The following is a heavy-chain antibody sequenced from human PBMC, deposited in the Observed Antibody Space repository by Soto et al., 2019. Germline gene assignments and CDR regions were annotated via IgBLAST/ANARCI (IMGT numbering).Heavy chain of an antibody. Sequence: SLRLSCAASGFTFSDYYMSWIRQAPGKGLEWIAYITSSSSTIYYSDSVKGRFTISRDDAKNSLYLQMNSLRAEDTAVYYCARDPYYDFWSGYPYGMDVWGQGTTVTVSS. CDR3: ARDPYYDFWSGYPYGMDV. J-gene: IGHJ6*02. V-gene: IGHV3-11*04. D-gene: IGHD3-3*01. CDR2: ITSSSSTI. CDR1: GFTFSDYY.